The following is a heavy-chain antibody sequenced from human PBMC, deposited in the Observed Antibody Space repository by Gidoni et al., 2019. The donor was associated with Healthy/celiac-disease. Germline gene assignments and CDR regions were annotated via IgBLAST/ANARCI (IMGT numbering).Heavy chain of an antibody. V-gene: IGHV3-23*04. Sequence: EVQLVESGGGLVQPGGSLRLSCAASGFTFSSYAMSWVRQAPGKGLEWVSAISGSGGSTYYADSVKGRFTISRDNSKNTLYLQMNSLRAEDTAVYYCAKMPTSSSSGYYLGWFDPWGQGTLVTVSS. D-gene: IGHD3-22*01. CDR3: AKMPTSSSSGYYLGWFDP. CDR2: ISGSGGST. CDR1: GFTFSSYA. J-gene: IGHJ5*02.